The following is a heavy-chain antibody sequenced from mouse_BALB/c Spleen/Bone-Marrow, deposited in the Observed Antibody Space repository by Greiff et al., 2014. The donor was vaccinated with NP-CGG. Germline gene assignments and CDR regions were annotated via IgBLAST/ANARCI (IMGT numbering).Heavy chain of an antibody. Sequence: EVQLVESGGGLVKPGGSLKLSCAASGFAFSSYDMSWVRQTPEKRLEWVAYISSGGGSTYYPDTVKGRFTISRDNAKNTLYLQMSSLKSEDTAMYYCARHEDGYYDAMDYWGQGTSVTASS. V-gene: IGHV5-12-1*01. CDR2: ISSGGGST. CDR1: GFAFSSYD. D-gene: IGHD2-3*01. CDR3: ARHEDGYYDAMDY. J-gene: IGHJ4*01.